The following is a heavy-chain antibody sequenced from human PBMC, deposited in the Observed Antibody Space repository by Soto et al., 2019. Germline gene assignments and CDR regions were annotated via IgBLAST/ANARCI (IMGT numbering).Heavy chain of an antibody. D-gene: IGHD6-19*01. CDR1: GFTFSSYA. V-gene: IGHV3-30-3*01. CDR2: ISYDGSNK. Sequence: GGSLRLSCAASGFTFSSYAMHWVRQAPGKGLEWVAVISYDGSNKYYADSVKGRFTISRDNSKNTLYLQMNSLRAEDTAVYCCARVRVGSGWSDAFDIWGQGTMVTVS. J-gene: IGHJ3*02. CDR3: ARVRVGSGWSDAFDI.